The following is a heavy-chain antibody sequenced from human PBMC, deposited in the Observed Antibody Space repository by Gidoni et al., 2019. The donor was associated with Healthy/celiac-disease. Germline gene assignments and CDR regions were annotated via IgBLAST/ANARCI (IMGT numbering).Heavy chain of an antibody. CDR1: GGSISSYY. V-gene: IGHV4-59*01. Sequence: QVQLQESGPGLVKPSATLSLTCTVSGGSISSYYWSWIRQPPGKGLDWIGYIYDRGRTNYNPSRKSRVTISVDTSKNQFSLKLSSVTAADTAVYYCARVSAASRYYYYYGMDVWGQGTTVTVSS. J-gene: IGHJ6*02. CDR2: IYDRGRT. D-gene: IGHD6-6*01. CDR3: ARVSAASRYYYYYGMDV.